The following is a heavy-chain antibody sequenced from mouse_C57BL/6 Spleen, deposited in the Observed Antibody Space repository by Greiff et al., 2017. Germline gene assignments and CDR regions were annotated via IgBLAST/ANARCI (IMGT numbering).Heavy chain of an antibody. CDR2: IDPSDSET. J-gene: IGHJ3*01. V-gene: IGHV1-52*01. Sequence: QVQLKQPGAELVRPGSSVKLSCKASGYTFTSYWMHWVKQRPIQGLEWIGNIDPSDSETHYNQKFKDKATLTVDKSSSTAYMQLSSLTSEDSAVYYCARPYYSNTGFAYWGQGTLVTVSA. CDR1: GYTFTSYW. CDR3: ARPYYSNTGFAY. D-gene: IGHD2-5*01.